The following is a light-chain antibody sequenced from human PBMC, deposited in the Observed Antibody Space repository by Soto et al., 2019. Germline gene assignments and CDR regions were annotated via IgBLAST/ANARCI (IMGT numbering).Light chain of an antibody. CDR3: QSYDIRLSVWV. V-gene: IGLV1-40*01. CDR1: SSNIGAGYD. Sequence: QSVLTQPPSVSGAPGQRVTISCTGSSSNIGAGYDVHWYQQLPGTAPKLLIYGNSNRPSGVPDRFSGSKSDTSASLAITGLQAEDEADYYCQSYDIRLSVWVFGGGTQLTVL. CDR2: GNS. J-gene: IGLJ3*02.